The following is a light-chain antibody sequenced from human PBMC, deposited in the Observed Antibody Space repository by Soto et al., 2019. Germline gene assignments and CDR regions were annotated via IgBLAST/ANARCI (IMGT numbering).Light chain of an antibody. CDR1: QGITTF. J-gene: IGKJ2*01. V-gene: IGKV1-17*03. CDR2: GAS. Sequence: DIQMTQSPSAVSASVGDTVTVTCRASQGITTFLAWFRQRPGQVPERHIYGASSSQSRVPSRFSGRGPGTEFTLTVSSVMPEDFATYYCLAHNSYPYSFGAGTKVEIK. CDR3: LAHNSYPYS.